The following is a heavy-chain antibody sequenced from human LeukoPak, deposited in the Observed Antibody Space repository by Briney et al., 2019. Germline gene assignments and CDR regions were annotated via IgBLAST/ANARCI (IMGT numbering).Heavy chain of an antibody. V-gene: IGHV3-23*01. D-gene: IGHD1-7*01. J-gene: IGHJ4*02. CDR2: IIENGYDK. Sequence: PGGSLRLSCAASGFTFSTFAMSWVRQAPGKGLEWVPGIIENGYDKYYADSVKGRFTISRDNSKNTLYLQMNSLRADDTAVYYCARDYVTPGITGTTSPLDYWGQGILVSVSS. CDR3: ARDYVTPGITGTTSPLDY. CDR1: GFTFSTFA.